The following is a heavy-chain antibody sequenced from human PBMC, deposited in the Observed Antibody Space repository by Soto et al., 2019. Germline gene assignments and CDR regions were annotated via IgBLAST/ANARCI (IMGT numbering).Heavy chain of an antibody. CDR3: VRGAFDSRGFFSDWFDP. Sequence: ASETLSLTCIVSGDSVSDYSYNWVRQPPGKGLKWIGSIDYSETTNYTPSLKSRLTMSVDTSKNQFSLNLRSVTAADTAIYYCVRGAFDSRGFFSDWFDPWGPGTLVTVSS. V-gene: IGHV4-59*02. J-gene: IGHJ5*02. CDR2: IDYSETT. CDR1: GDSVSDYS. D-gene: IGHD3-22*01.